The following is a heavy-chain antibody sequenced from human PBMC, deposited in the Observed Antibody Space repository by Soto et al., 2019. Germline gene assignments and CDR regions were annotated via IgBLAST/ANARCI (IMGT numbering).Heavy chain of an antibody. CDR3: AKDAIPYSSSWYYGGDYYYYMDV. J-gene: IGHJ6*03. CDR2: ISYDGSNK. D-gene: IGHD6-13*01. Sequence: GGSLRLSCAASGFTFSSYGMHWVRQAPGKGLEWVAVISYDGSNKYYADSVKGRFTISRDNSKNTLYLQMNSLRAEDTAVYYCAKDAIPYSSSWYYGGDYYYYMDVWGKGTTVTVSS. V-gene: IGHV3-30*18. CDR1: GFTFSSYG.